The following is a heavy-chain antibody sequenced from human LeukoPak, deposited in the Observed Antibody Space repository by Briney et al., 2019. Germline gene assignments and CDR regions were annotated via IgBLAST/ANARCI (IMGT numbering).Heavy chain of an antibody. CDR3: VKGTQSHVGGYWGLDY. CDR2: ISNNGGNT. CDR1: GFTFSLYG. J-gene: IGHJ4*02. V-gene: IGHV3-64D*09. D-gene: IGHD2-21*02. Sequence: PGGSLRLSCSASGFTFSLYGMHWVRQAPGKGLEFVSVISNNGGNTDYADAVKGRFTISRDNFKNTLYLQMSSLRAEDTAVYYCVKGTQSHVGGYWGLDYWGQGTLVTVSS.